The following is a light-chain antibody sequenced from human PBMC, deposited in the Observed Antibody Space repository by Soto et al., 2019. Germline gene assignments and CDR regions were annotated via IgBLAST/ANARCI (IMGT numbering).Light chain of an antibody. V-gene: IGLV1-47*01. CDR1: SSNIGTNY. CDR3: AAWDDFLRGV. CDR2: RNN. J-gene: IGLJ3*02. Sequence: QSVLTQPPSASGTPGQRVTIPCSGSSSNIGTNYVYWYQQLPGTAPKLLIYRNNQRPSGVPDRFSGSKSGTSASLAISGLRSEDEADYYCAAWDDFLRGVFGGGTTLTVL.